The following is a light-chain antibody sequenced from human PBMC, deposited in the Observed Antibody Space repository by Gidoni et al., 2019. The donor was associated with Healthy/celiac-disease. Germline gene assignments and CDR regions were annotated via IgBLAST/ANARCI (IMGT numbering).Light chain of an antibody. J-gene: IGLJ2*01. V-gene: IGLV3-19*01. Sequence: SSELTQDPAVSVALGQTVRITCQGDSLRSYYASWYQQKPGQAPVLVIYGKNNRPSGIPDRFSVSSSGNTASLTITGAQAEDEADYYCNSWDSSGNHVVFGGGTKLTVL. CDR1: SLRSYY. CDR3: NSWDSSGNHVV. CDR2: GKN.